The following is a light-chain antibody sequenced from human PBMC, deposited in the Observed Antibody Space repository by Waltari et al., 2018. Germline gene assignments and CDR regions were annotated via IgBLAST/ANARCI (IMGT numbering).Light chain of an antibody. CDR1: NIGDKR. CDR3: QVWDSDGDHVV. CDR2: EED. J-gene: IGLJ3*02. Sequence: YVLTQPPSVSVAPGQTARIACVGDNIGDKRVPWYQQKSGQAPILVVYEEDDRPSGIPARFSGANSGKTATLTISRVEVGDEADFYCQVWDSDGDHVVFGGGTKLTVL. V-gene: IGLV3-21*02.